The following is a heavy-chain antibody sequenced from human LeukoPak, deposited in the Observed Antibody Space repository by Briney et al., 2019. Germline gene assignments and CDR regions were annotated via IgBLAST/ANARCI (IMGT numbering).Heavy chain of an antibody. J-gene: IGHJ4*02. CDR3: AKDQAYEKYYYDSSGYPPDY. CDR2: IRYDGSNK. Sequence: GGSLRLSCATSGFTLSTSGMHWVRQAPGKGLGWVAFIRYDGSNKYYTDSVKGRFTIPRDNSKNTLYLKMNSLRAEDTAVYYCAKDQAYEKYYYDSSGYPPDYWGQGTLVTVSS. D-gene: IGHD3-22*01. V-gene: IGHV3-30*02. CDR1: GFTLSTSG.